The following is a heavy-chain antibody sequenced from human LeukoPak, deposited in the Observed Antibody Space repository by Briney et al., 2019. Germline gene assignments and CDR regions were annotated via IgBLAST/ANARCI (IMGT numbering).Heavy chain of an antibody. CDR2: IIPIFGTA. CDR3: AVTYYDFWSGLSFDY. J-gene: IGHJ4*02. Sequence: SVKVSCKASGGTFSSYAVSWVRQAPGQGLEWMGGIIPIFGTANYAQKFQGRVTITADESTSTAYMELSSLRSEDTAVYYCAVTYYDFWSGLSFDYWGQGTLVTVSS. D-gene: IGHD3-3*01. V-gene: IGHV1-69*01. CDR1: GGTFSSYA.